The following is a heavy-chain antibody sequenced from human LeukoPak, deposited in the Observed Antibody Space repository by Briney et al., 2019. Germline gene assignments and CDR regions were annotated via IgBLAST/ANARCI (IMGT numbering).Heavy chain of an antibody. CDR2: MNPNSGNR. CDR3: ARGQNSYDSSGYSVDY. D-gene: IGHD3-22*01. J-gene: IGHJ4*02. CDR1: GYTFSSYD. V-gene: IGHV1-8*01. Sequence: ASVKVSCTASGYTFSSYDINWVRQAPGQGLEWMGWMNPNSGNRGYAQKFQGRVTVTRNTSISTVYMEVSSLRSEDTAVYYCARGQNSYDSSGYSVDYWGQGTLVTVSS.